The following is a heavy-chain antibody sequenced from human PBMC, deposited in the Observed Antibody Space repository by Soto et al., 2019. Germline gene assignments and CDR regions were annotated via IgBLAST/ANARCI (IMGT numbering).Heavy chain of an antibody. Sequence: GGSLRLSCAASGFTFSSYAMHWVRQAPGKGLEWVAVISYDGSNKYYADSVKGRFSISRDNSKNTLYLQMNSLRAEDTAVYYCANIVVAPAALPLDVWGQGTTVTVSS. CDR2: ISYDGSNK. CDR1: GFTFSSYA. J-gene: IGHJ6*02. CDR3: ANIVVAPAALPLDV. D-gene: IGHD2-2*01. V-gene: IGHV3-30-3*01.